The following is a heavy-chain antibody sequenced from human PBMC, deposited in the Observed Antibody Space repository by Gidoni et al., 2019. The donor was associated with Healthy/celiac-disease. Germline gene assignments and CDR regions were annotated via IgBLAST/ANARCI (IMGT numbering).Heavy chain of an antibody. J-gene: IGHJ1*01. Sequence: EVQLVESGGGLVQPGRSLRLSCAASGFTFDDYAMHWVRQAPGKGLEWVSGISWNSGSIGYADSVKGRFTISRDNAKNSLYLQMNSLRAEDTALYYCAKGSARLLISGFQHWGQGTLVTVSS. CDR2: ISWNSGSI. V-gene: IGHV3-9*01. D-gene: IGHD6-6*01. CDR1: GFTFDDYA. CDR3: AKGSARLLISGFQH.